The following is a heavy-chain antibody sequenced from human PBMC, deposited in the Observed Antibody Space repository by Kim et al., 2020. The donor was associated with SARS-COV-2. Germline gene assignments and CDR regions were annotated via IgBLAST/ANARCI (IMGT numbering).Heavy chain of an antibody. CDR3: ARDGGYDYIWGSYYGYGYYFDY. D-gene: IGHD3-16*01. CDR1: GYTFTGYY. V-gene: IGHV1-2*06. Sequence: ASVKVSCKASGYTFTGYYMHWVRQAPGQGLEWMGRINPNSGGTNYAQKFQGRVTMTRDTSISTAYMELSRLRSDDTAVYYCARDGGYDYIWGSYYGYGYYFDYWGQGTLVTVSS. J-gene: IGHJ4*02. CDR2: INPNSGGT.